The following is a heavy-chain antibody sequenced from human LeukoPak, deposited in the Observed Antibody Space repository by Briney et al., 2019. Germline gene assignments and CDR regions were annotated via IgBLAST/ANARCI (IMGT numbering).Heavy chain of an antibody. CDR2: IYYTGTT. Sequence: PSETLSLTCSVSGGSISTYYWSWIRQPPGKGLEWIGYIYYTGTTNYNPSLKSRVTISVDTSKNQFSLKLNSVTAADTAVYYCARTTYYYDSSGYPDAFDIWGQGTMVTVSS. J-gene: IGHJ3*02. CDR1: GGSISTYY. CDR3: ARTTYYYDSSGYPDAFDI. D-gene: IGHD3-22*01. V-gene: IGHV4-59*08.